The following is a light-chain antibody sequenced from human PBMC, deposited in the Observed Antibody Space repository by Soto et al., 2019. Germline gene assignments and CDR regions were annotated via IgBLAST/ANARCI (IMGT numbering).Light chain of an antibody. V-gene: IGKV3-15*01. CDR1: QNIYCS. J-gene: IGKJ5*01. Sequence: EVVMTQSPATLSESPGERAALSCRAIQNIYCSLAWYQQRPGQAPRLLIYGTSSRATGIPARFSGSGSGTEFTLTISSLEPEDFAVYYCQQRRSWPPTITFGQGTRLEIK. CDR3: QQRRSWPPTIT. CDR2: GTS.